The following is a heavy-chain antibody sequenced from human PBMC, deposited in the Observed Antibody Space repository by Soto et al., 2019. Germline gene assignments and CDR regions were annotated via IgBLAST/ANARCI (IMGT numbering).Heavy chain of an antibody. CDR2: ISAYNGNT. J-gene: IGHJ6*02. Sequence: QVQLVQSGAEVKKPGASVKVSCKASGYTFTSYGISSVRQAPGQGLEWMGWISAYNGNTNYAQKLQGRVTMTTDTTTRPAYMELRSLRSHAMAEYYCARGESIGDVWGQGTTVTVSS. CDR1: GYTFTSYG. V-gene: IGHV1-18*03. CDR3: ARGESIGDV. D-gene: IGHD6-6*01.